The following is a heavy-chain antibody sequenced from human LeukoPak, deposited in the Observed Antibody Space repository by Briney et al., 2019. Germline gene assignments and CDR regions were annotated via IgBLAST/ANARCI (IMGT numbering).Heavy chain of an antibody. CDR1: GFTFSSYS. CDR2: IRYDGSNK. CDR3: AKSSGGLPRDYFDY. V-gene: IGHV3-30*02. D-gene: IGHD1-26*01. Sequence: GGSLRLSCAASGFTFSSYSMNWVRQAPGKGLEWVAFIRYDGSNKYYAESVKGRFTISRDNSKNTLYLQMNSLRAEDTAVYYCAKSSGGLPRDYFDYWGQGTLVTVSS. J-gene: IGHJ4*02.